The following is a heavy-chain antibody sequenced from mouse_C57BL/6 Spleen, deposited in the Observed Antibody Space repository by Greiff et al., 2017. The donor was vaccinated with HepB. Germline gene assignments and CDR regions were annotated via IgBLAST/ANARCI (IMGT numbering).Heavy chain of an antibody. D-gene: IGHD2-4*01. CDR2: ISDGGGYT. CDR1: GFTFSSYA. CDR3: ARWDYDERDFDY. J-gene: IGHJ2*01. V-gene: IGHV5-4*01. Sequence: EVHLVESGGGLVKPGGSLKLSCAASGFTFSSYAMSWVRQTPEKRLEWVATISDGGGYTYYPDNVKGRFTISRDNAKNNLYLQMSHLKSEDTAMYYCARWDYDERDFDYWGQGTTLTVSS.